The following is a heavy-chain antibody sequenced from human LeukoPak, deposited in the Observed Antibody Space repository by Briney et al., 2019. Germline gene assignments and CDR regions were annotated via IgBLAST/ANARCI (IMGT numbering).Heavy chain of an antibody. CDR1: GGSISSSSYY. CDR2: IYYSGST. D-gene: IGHD2-8*01. CDR3: NGAKFDP. Sequence: SETLSLTCTVSGGSISSSSYYWGWIRQPPGQGLEWIGSIYYSGSTYYNPSLKSRVTISVDTSKNHFSLELKSLTVADTAVYGANGAKFDPWGPGTLVTVSS. J-gene: IGHJ5*02. V-gene: IGHV4-39*02.